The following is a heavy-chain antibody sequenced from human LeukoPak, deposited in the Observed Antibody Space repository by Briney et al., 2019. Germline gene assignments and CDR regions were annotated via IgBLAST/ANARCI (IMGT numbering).Heavy chain of an antibody. Sequence: SETLSLTCTVSGGSISSGGYYWSWIRQHPGKGLEWIGYIYYSGSTYYNPSLKSRLTISVDTSKNQFSLKLNSVTAADTAVYYCARGGGGSSTVTTYWFDPWGQGALVTVSS. CDR1: GGSISSGGYY. D-gene: IGHD4-17*01. V-gene: IGHV4-30-4*08. CDR2: IYYSGST. J-gene: IGHJ5*02. CDR3: ARGGGGSSTVTTYWFDP.